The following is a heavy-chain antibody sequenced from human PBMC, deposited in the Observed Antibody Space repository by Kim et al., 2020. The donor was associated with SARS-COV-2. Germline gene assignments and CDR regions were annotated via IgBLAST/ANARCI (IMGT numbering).Heavy chain of an antibody. CDR3: ARDGVYGPPDP. Sequence: GGSLRLSCAASGFTFSTYWINWVRQAPGKGLEWVANINQDGRETYYVDSVKGRFTTSRDNAKNLFFLRMDSLRAEDTAVYYCARDGVYGPPDPWGQGTLVTVSS. CDR1: GFTFSTYW. D-gene: IGHD3-10*01. CDR2: INQDGRET. J-gene: IGHJ5*02. V-gene: IGHV3-7*03.